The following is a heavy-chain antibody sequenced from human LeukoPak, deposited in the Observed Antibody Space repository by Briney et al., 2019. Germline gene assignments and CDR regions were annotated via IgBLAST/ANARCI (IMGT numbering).Heavy chain of an antibody. CDR2: VSSSSSYI. D-gene: IGHD1-26*01. CDR1: GFTFSSYS. Sequence: GGSLRLSCAASGFTFSSYSMNWVRQAPGKGLEWVSSVSSSSSYIYYADSVKGRFTVSRDNAKNSLYLQMNSLRAEDTAVYYCARDRAGATTDYWGQGTLVTVSS. CDR3: ARDRAGATTDY. V-gene: IGHV3-21*01. J-gene: IGHJ4*02.